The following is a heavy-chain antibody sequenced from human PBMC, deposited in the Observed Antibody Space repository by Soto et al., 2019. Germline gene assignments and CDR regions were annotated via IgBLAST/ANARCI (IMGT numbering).Heavy chain of an antibody. CDR2: IFSYAER. V-gene: IGHV2-26*01. CDR1: GFSLTTGRMG. CDR3: ARLVADPYYLSCGLDV. Sequence: QVTLKESGPVLVKATETLTLTCTVSGFSLTTGRMGVSWIRQPPGKALEWLAHIFSYAERSYNSSLQPRLTISEETSKGQVVLTRTDVGPLYTATYYCARLVADPYYLSCGLDVWGPGTTVTVSS. D-gene: IGHD3-22*01. J-gene: IGHJ6*02.